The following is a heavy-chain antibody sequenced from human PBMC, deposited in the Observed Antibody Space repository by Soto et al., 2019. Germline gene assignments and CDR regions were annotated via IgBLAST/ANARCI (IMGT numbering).Heavy chain of an antibody. CDR2: IYPGDSDT. V-gene: IGHV5-51*01. J-gene: IGHJ6*02. D-gene: IGHD1-26*01. Sequence: GESLKISCKGSGYSFTSYWIGWVRQMPGKGLEWMGIIYPGDSDTRYSPSFQGQVTISADKSISTAYLQWSSLKASDTAVYYCTTDNAGATGSYYYGMDVWGQGTTVTVSS. CDR3: TTDNAGATGSYYYGMDV. CDR1: GYSFTSYW.